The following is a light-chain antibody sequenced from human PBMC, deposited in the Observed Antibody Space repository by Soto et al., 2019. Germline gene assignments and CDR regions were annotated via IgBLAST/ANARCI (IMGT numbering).Light chain of an antibody. CDR2: KVT. CDR3: SSYTSQNTRV. CDR1: SSDVGGYNH. J-gene: IGLJ3*02. V-gene: IGLV2-14*01. Sequence: QSALTQPASVSGSPGQSITISCTGTSSDVGGYNHVSWYQQHPGKAPKLMIFKVTHRPSGVSSRFSGSKSGNTASLTISGLQAEDEADYFCSSYTSQNTRVFGGGTKLTVL.